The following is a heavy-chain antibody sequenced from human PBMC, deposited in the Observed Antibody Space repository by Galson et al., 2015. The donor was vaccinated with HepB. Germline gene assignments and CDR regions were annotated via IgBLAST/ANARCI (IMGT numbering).Heavy chain of an antibody. J-gene: IGHJ5*02. D-gene: IGHD3-3*01. CDR1: GYTFTSYD. CDR3: ARAAKWHYDFWSGYLSGSWFDP. CDR2: MSPNSGKT. V-gene: IGHV1-8*01. Sequence: SVKVSCKASGYTFTSYDINWVRQATGQGLEWMGWMSPNSGKTGYAQKFQGRVTMTRDTSIGTAYMELSSLRPEDTAVYYCARAAKWHYDFWSGYLSGSWFDPWGQGTLVTVSS.